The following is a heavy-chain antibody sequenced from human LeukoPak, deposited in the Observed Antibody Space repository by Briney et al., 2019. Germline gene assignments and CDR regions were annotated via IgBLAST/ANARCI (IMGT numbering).Heavy chain of an antibody. CDR2: INPNSGGT. Sequence: GASVKVSCKASGYTFTGYYMHWVRQAPGQGLEWMGWINPNSGGTDYAQKFQGRVTMTRDTSTSTVYMELSSLRSEDTAVYYCARGLVRGDKYVDWFDPWGQGTLVTVSS. D-gene: IGHD3-10*01. CDR3: ARGLVRGDKYVDWFDP. J-gene: IGHJ5*02. V-gene: IGHV1-2*02. CDR1: GYTFTGYY.